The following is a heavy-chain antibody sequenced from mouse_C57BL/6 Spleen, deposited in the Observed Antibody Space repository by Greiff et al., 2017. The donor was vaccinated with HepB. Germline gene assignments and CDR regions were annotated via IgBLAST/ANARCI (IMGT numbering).Heavy chain of an antibody. CDR1: GFTFSSYG. Sequence: EVNLVESGGDLVKPGGSLKLSCAASGFTFSSYGMSWVRQTPDKRLEWVATISSGGSYTYYPDSVKGRFTISRDNAKNTLYLQMSSLKSEDTAMYYCASLLAYWGQGTLVTVSA. V-gene: IGHV5-6*01. CDR3: ASLLAY. J-gene: IGHJ3*01. CDR2: ISSGGSYT.